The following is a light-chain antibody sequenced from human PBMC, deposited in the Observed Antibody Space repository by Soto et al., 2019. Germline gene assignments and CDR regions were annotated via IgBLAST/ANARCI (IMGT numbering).Light chain of an antibody. J-gene: IGKJ2*01. Sequence: EIVLTQSPGSLSLSPGERATLSCRSSQSVSSSDLAWYQQKPGQAPRLLIYGASNRATDIPDRFSGSGSGTDFTLTISRLEPEDFAVYYCQQYGSSPYTFGQGTKVDIK. V-gene: IGKV3-20*01. CDR3: QQYGSSPYT. CDR2: GAS. CDR1: QSVSSSD.